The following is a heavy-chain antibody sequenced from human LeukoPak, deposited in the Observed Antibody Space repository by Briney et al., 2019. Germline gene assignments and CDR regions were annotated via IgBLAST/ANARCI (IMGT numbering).Heavy chain of an antibody. CDR1: GFTVSSNY. Sequence: GGSLRLSCAASGFTVSSNYMSWVRQAPGKGLEWVSVIYSGGSTYYADSVKGRFTISRDNSKNTLYLQMNSLRAEDTAVYYCAREEGYSSSWYAGNWFDPWGQGTLVTVSS. CDR3: AREEGYSSSWYAGNWFDP. J-gene: IGHJ5*02. D-gene: IGHD6-13*01. V-gene: IGHV3-66*01. CDR2: IYSGGST.